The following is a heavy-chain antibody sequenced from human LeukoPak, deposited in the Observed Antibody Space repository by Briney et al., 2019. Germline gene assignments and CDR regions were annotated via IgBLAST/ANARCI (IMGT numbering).Heavy chain of an antibody. Sequence: ASVKVSCKASGGTFSSYAISWVRQAPGQGLEWMGGIIPIFGTANYAQKFQGRVTITADESTSTAYMELSSLRSEDTAVYYCARGGYYDSSGYFLLVYWGQGTLVTVSS. V-gene: IGHV1-69*13. D-gene: IGHD3-22*01. CDR2: IIPIFGTA. CDR3: ARGGYYDSSGYFLLVY. CDR1: GGTFSSYA. J-gene: IGHJ4*02.